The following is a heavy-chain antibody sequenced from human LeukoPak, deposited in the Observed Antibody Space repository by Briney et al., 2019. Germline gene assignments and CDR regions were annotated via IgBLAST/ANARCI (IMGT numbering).Heavy chain of an antibody. V-gene: IGHV3-30*03. Sequence: PGGSLRLSCAASGFSFSNFGMHWVRQAPGKGLEWVAVISYDGSNKYSADSVKGRFTISRDNSKNTLYLQMNSLRAEDTAVYYCATQDGYDNSGHYGYWGQGTLVTVSS. J-gene: IGHJ4*02. CDR2: ISYDGSNK. CDR1: GFSFSNFG. D-gene: IGHD3-22*01. CDR3: ATQDGYDNSGHYGY.